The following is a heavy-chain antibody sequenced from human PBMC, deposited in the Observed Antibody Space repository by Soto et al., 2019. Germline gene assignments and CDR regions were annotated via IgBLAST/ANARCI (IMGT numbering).Heavy chain of an antibody. CDR2: ISYDGSNK. CDR1: GFTFSSYA. V-gene: IGHV3-30-3*01. D-gene: IGHD6-13*01. Sequence: QVQLVESGGGVVQPGRSLRLSCAASGFTFSSYAMHWVRQAPGKGLEWVAVISYDGSNKYYADSVKGRFTISRDNSKNTLYLQMNSLRAEDTAVYYCARDGGQQLVYWYFDLWGRGTLVTVSS. CDR3: ARDGGQQLVYWYFDL. J-gene: IGHJ2*01.